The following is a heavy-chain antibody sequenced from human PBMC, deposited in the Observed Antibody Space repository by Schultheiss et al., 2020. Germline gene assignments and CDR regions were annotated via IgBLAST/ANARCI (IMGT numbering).Heavy chain of an antibody. CDR1: GGSISSYY. V-gene: IGHV4-59*08. CDR2: IYYSGNT. Sequence: SETLSLTCTVSGGSISSYYWSWIRQPPGKGLEWIGYIYYSGNTNYNPSLKSRVIISVDTSKIQFSLALTSVTAADTAVYYCARVYSTSWYFYIDYWGQGNLVTVSS. CDR3: ARVYSTSWYFYIDY. J-gene: IGHJ4*02. D-gene: IGHD6-13*01.